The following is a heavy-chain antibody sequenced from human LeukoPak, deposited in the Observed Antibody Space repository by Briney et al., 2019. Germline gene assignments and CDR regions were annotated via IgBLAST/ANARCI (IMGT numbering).Heavy chain of an antibody. D-gene: IGHD3-10*01. CDR2: IYTSGST. Sequence: PSETLSLTCTVSGGSISRYYWSWIGQPAGKRLEWIGRIYTSGSTNYNPSLKSRVTMSVDTSKNQFSLKLSSVTAADTAVYYCARDSYGSGSYYSRGYWGQGTLVTVSS. CDR1: GGSISRYY. CDR3: ARDSYGSGSYYSRGY. J-gene: IGHJ4*02. V-gene: IGHV4-4*07.